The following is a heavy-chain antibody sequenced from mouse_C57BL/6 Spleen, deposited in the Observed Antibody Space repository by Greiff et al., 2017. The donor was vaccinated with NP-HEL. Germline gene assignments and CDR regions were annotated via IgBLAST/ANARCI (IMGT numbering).Heavy chain of an antibody. CDR3: ARGIYGSSYGYFDY. CDR2: IYPGSGST. Sequence: LQESGAELMKPGASVKLSCKATGYTFTGYWIEWVKQRPGHGLEWIGDIYPGSGSTNYNEKFKSKATLTVDTSSSTAYMQLSSLTSEDSAVYYCARGIYGSSYGYFDYWGQGTTLTVSS. V-gene: IGHV1-9*01. CDR1: GYTFTGYW. J-gene: IGHJ2*01. D-gene: IGHD1-1*01.